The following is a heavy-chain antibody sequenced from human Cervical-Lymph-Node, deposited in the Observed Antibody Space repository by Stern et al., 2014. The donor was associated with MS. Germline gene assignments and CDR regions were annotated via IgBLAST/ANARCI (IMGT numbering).Heavy chain of an antibody. D-gene: IGHD6-25*01. J-gene: IGHJ6*02. Sequence: QVQLVKSGGGLVKPGGSPRLSCVASGFPFSDYYMSWIRQAPGKGLEWVSYISSSGSYTNYADSVKGRFTISRDNAKNSLYLQTNSLRAEDTAVYYCARGAAGTSLFYYYGLDVWGQGTTVTVSS. V-gene: IGHV3-11*06. CDR2: ISSSGSYT. CDR3: ARGAAGTSLFYYYGLDV. CDR1: GFPFSDYY.